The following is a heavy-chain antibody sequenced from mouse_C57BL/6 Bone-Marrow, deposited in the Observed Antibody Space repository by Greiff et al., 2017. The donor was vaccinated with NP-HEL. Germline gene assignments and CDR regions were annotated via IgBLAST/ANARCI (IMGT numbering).Heavy chain of an antibody. CDR2: LNPSSGYT. CDR3: ASEGSSGYVGDYAMDY. J-gene: IGHJ4*01. D-gene: IGHD3-2*02. CDR1: GYTFTSYW. Sequence: VQLQQSGAELAKPGASVKLSCKASGYTFTSYWMHWVKQRPGQGLEWIGYLNPSSGYTKYNQTFKDKATLTADKSSSTAYMQLSSLTYEDSAVYDCASEGSSGYVGDYAMDYWGQGTSVTVAS. V-gene: IGHV1-7*01.